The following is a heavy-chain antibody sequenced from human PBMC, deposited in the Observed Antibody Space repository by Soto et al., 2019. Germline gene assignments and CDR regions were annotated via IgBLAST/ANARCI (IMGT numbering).Heavy chain of an antibody. D-gene: IGHD4-17*01. CDR2: INPRGGST. J-gene: IGHJ2*01. Sequence: QVQLVQSGAEVKKPGASVKVSCKASGYTFTSYYMHWLRQAPGQGLEWMGIINPRGGSTSYAQKFQGRVTMTRDTPTSTAYMELSSLRSEDTAGYYCARRGSTTVTYWYFDLWGRGTLVTVSS. CDR1: GYTFTSYY. CDR3: ARRGSTTVTYWYFDL. V-gene: IGHV1-46*01.